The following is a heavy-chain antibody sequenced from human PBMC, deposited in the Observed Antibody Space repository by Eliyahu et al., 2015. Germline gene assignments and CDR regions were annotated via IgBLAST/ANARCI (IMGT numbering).Heavy chain of an antibody. CDR1: GYIFNKYY. CDR2: ISPFNDNP. D-gene: IGHD3-3*01. V-gene: IGHV1-18*01. Sequence: QVQLVQSGAEVKKPGASVKVSCKASGYIFNKYYITWVRQAPGQGLEWMGWISPFNDNPNYAQKFQGRVTMTTDTSTNTAYMELRSLRSDDTAVYYCTRDLGAVTPRDGGYFHHWGQGTQVTVSS. J-gene: IGHJ1*01. CDR3: TRDLGAVTPRDGGYFHH.